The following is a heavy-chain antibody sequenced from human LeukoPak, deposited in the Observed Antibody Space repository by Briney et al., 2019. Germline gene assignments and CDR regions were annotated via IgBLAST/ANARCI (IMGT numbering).Heavy chain of an antibody. D-gene: IGHD3-3*01. V-gene: IGHV1-18*01. J-gene: IGHJ5*02. Sequence: ASVKVSCKASGYTFTSYGISWVRQAPGQGLEWMGWISAYNGNTNYAQKLQGRATMTTDTSTSTAYMELRSLRSDDTAVYYCAREKGSTYYDFWSGYGWFDPWGQGTLVTVSS. CDR1: GYTFTSYG. CDR3: AREKGSTYYDFWSGYGWFDP. CDR2: ISAYNGNT.